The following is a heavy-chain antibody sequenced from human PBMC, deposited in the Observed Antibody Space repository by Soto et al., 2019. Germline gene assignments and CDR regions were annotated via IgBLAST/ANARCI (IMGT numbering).Heavy chain of an antibody. V-gene: IGHV1-69*13. Sequence: SVKVSFKASGYTSADFGSYAISWVRQAPGQGLEWMGGIIPIFGTANYAQKFQGRVTITADESTSTAYMELSSLRSEDTAVYYCAINTTLGVDDYWGQGTLVTVSS. D-gene: IGHD3-3*01. CDR2: IIPIFGTA. CDR1: GYTSADFGSYA. CDR3: AINTTLGVDDY. J-gene: IGHJ4*02.